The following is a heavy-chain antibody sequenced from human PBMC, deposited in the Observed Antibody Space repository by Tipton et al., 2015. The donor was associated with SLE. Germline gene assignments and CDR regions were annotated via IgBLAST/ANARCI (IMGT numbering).Heavy chain of an antibody. J-gene: IGHJ3*02. D-gene: IGHD3-22*01. CDR3: ARANTYYYDSSGYVAFDI. CDR1: GGTFSSYA. Sequence: QLVQSGAEVKKPGSSVKVSCKASGGTFSSYAISWVRQAPGQGLEWMGRIIPIFGTANYAQKFQGRVTITADESTSTAYMELSSLRSEDTAVYYCARANTYYYDSSGYVAFDIWGQGTMVTVSS. V-gene: IGHV1-69*18. CDR2: IIPIFGTA.